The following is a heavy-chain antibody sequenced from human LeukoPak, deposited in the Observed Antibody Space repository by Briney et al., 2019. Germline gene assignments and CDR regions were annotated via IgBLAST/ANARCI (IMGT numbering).Heavy chain of an antibody. V-gene: IGHV1-2*02. Sequence: ASVKVSCTALGYTFTGSSMHCVRQAPGHGLEWIGWINPNSGGTKYAQKFQGRVTMTSATSISTAYMELSRLRSDDTAVYYCARPGRDCSGGSCVYYYYMDVWRKGPTVTVSS. D-gene: IGHD2-15*01. J-gene: IGHJ6*03. CDR1: GYTFTGSS. CDR2: INPNSGGT. CDR3: ARPGRDCSGGSCVYYYYMDV.